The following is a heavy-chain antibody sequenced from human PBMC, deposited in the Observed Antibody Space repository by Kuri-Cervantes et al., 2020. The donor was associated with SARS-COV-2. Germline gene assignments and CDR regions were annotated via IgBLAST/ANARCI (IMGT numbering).Heavy chain of an antibody. CDR2: ISSYSGNT. CDR1: GYTFSFYG. D-gene: IGHD4-11*01. J-gene: IGHJ4*02. CDR3: ASHDDYSNFALDY. Sequence: ASVKVSCKASGYTFSFYGFSWVRQAPGQGLEWMGWISSYSGNTNYAQNLQGRVTMTTDTSTNTAYMELRRLRSDDTAVYYCASHDDYSNFALDYWGQGTLVTVSS. V-gene: IGHV1-18*01.